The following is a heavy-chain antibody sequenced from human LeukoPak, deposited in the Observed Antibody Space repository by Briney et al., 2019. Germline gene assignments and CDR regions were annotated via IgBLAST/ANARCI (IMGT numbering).Heavy chain of an antibody. CDR2: IYPGDSDT. CDR1: GYSFTSYW. CDR3: ARPYSSSWYDAFDI. V-gene: IGHV5-51*01. Sequence: SGESLKISCKGSGYSFTSYWIGWVRQMPGKGLEWMGIIYPGDSDTRYSPSFQGQVTISADKSISTAYLQWSSLKASDTAIYYCARPYSSSWYDAFDIWGQGTMVTVSS. D-gene: IGHD6-13*01. J-gene: IGHJ3*02.